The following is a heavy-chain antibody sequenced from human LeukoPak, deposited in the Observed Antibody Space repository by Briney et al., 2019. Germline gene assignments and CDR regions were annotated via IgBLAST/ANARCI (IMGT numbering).Heavy chain of an antibody. CDR2: INHSGST. Sequence: KPSETLSLTCTVSGGSISSSSYYWGWIRQPPGKGLEWIGEINHSGSTNYNPSLKSRVTISVDTSKNQFSLKLSSVTAADTAVYYCARSPYGDYSYYFDYWGQGTLVTVSS. D-gene: IGHD4-17*01. V-gene: IGHV4-39*07. CDR1: GGSISSSSYY. J-gene: IGHJ4*02. CDR3: ARSPYGDYSYYFDY.